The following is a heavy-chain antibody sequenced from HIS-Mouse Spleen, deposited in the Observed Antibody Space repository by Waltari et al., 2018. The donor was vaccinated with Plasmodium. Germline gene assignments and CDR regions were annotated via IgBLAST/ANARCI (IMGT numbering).Heavy chain of an antibody. CDR3: ARRGGSYYYFDY. J-gene: IGHJ4*02. D-gene: IGHD1-26*01. Sequence: QLQLQESGPGLVKPSETLSLTCTVSGGSISSSSYYLGWVRQPPGKGLEWIGSIYYSGSTYYNPSLKSRVTVSVDTSENHFSLKLSSVTAADTAVYYCARRGGSYYYFDYWGQGTLVTVSS. CDR2: IYYSGST. CDR1: GGSISSSSYY. V-gene: IGHV4-39*02.